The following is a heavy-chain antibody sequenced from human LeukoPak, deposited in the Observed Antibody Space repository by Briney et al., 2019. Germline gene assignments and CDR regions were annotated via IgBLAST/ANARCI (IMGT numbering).Heavy chain of an antibody. V-gene: IGHV3-53*01. J-gene: IGHJ4*02. CDR1: GFPVSSNY. D-gene: IGHD3/OR15-3a*01. CDR2: IYSGGST. Sequence: PGGSRTLSCAASGFPVSSNYMSWVRQAPGKGLEWVSVIYSGGSTYYADSVKGRFTISRDSSKNTLYLQMNSLRAEDTAVYYCARDQFAFGLFDGWGQGSLLTVSS. CDR3: ARDQFAFGLFDG.